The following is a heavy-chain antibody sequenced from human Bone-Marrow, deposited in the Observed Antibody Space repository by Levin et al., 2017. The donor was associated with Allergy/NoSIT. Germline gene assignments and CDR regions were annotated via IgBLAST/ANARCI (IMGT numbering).Heavy chain of an antibody. J-gene: IGHJ4*02. CDR1: GLTFSGSS. Sequence: GESLKISCAASGLTFSGSSMHWVRQASGKGLEWVGRIRSKANSYATAYAASVRGRFTISRDDSKNTAYLEMDSLKTEDTAVYYCTRQDTTMVPYWGQGTLVTVSS. V-gene: IGHV3-73*01. D-gene: IGHD5-18*01. CDR2: IRSKANSYAT. CDR3: TRQDTTMVPY.